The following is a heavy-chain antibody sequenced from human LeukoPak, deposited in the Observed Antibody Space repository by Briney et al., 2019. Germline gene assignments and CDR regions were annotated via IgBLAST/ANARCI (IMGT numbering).Heavy chain of an antibody. CDR2: IYYTGVT. CDR3: ARSASRITAYDY. D-gene: IGHD3-16*01. J-gene: IGHJ4*02. V-gene: IGHV4-59*01. CDR1: SGSIRSFF. Sequence: SETLSLTCTVSSGSIRSFFWSWIRQSPGEGLEWIGYIYYTGVTKYNLSLKSRVTMSVDTSKNQFALELSSVTSADTAVYYCARSASRITAYDYWGQGILVSVSS.